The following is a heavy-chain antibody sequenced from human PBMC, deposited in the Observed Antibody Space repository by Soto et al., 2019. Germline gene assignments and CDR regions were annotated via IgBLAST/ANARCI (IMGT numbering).Heavy chain of an antibody. V-gene: IGHV3-30*18. D-gene: IGHD5-18*01. CDR1: GFTFSSYG. CDR2: ISYDGSNR. J-gene: IGHJ6*02. CDR3: AKVRVGTAMVTVYGMDV. Sequence: QVQLVESGGGVVQPGRSLRLSCAASGFTFSSYGMHWVRQAPGKGLEWVAVISYDGSNRYYADSVKGRFTISRDNSKNTLYLQMNSLRAEDTAVYYCAKVRVGTAMVTVYGMDVWGQGTTVTVSS.